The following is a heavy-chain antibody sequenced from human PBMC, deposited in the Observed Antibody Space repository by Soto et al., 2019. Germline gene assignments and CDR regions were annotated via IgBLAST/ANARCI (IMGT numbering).Heavy chain of an antibody. D-gene: IGHD6-13*01. CDR2: MNPRSGNT. CDR1: GYTFTSWD. J-gene: IGHJ5*02. CDR3: ARDLVEQQLVRLGWFDP. V-gene: IGHV1-8*01. Sequence: ASVKVSCKASGYTFTSWDVYWVRQAAGQGLEWMGYMNPRSGNTGYEQKFQGRVTITADKSTSTAYMELSSLRSEDTAVYYCARDLVEQQLVRLGWFDPWGQGTLVTVSS.